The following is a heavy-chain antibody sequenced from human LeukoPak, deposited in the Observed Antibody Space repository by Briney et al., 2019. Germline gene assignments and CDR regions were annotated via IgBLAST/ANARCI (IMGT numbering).Heavy chain of an antibody. CDR2: IKSKTDGGTT. D-gene: IGHD3-22*01. CDR1: GFTFSNAW. CDR3: ATLHDSSGYMVDY. J-gene: IGHJ4*02. V-gene: IGHV3-15*01. Sequence: GGSLRLSCAASGFTFSNAWMSWVRQAPGKGLEWVGRIKSKTDGGTTDYAAPVKGRFTISRDDSKNTLYLQMNSLKTEDTAVYYCATLHDSSGYMVDYWGQGTLVTVSS.